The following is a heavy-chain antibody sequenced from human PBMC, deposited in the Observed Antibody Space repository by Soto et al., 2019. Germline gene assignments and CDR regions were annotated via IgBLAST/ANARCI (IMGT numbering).Heavy chain of an antibody. V-gene: IGHV1-58*01. CDR1: GFTFTSSA. J-gene: IGHJ5*02. CDR3: AADIYDFWGGLKNWFDP. Sequence: SVKVSCKASGFTFTSSAVQWVRQARGQRLEWIGWIVVGSGNTNYAQKFQERVTITRDMSTSTAYMELSSLRSEDTAVYYCAADIYDFWGGLKNWFDPCGQGTLVTVSS. D-gene: IGHD3-3*01. CDR2: IVVGSGNT.